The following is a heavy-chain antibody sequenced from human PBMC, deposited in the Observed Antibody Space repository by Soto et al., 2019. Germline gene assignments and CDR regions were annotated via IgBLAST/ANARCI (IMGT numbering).Heavy chain of an antibody. D-gene: IGHD3-10*01. J-gene: IGHJ4*02. CDR3: ALGNDYASGTQTLFFDF. CDR2: IYWDDEK. Sequence: QITLKESGPTLVRPTQTLTLTCTFSGFSLSTTGVGVGWIRQPPGKALEWLALIYWDDEKHYNPSLKSKLTITKVASKNQVVLTLTNVDPVDTATYFCALGNDYASGTQTLFFDFWGRGALVAVSS. CDR1: GFSLSTTGVG. V-gene: IGHV2-5*02.